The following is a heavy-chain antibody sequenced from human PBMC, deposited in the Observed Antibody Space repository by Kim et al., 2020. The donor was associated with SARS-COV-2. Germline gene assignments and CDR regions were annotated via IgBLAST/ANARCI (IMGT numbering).Heavy chain of an antibody. D-gene: IGHD6-13*01. J-gene: IGHJ4*02. V-gene: IGHV3-23*01. CDR1: GFTFSRYA. Sequence: GGSLRLSCVASGFTFSRYAMSWVRQAPGKGLEWVSGITNSGGSTYYADSVKGRFTISRDDSKNTLYVQMNSLRAEETAIYYCAKAISSSWSGLNYWGQGTLVTVTS. CDR2: ITNSGGST. CDR3: AKAISSSWSGLNY.